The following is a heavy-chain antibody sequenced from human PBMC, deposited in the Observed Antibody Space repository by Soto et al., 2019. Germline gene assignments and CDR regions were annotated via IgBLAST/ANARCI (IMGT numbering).Heavy chain of an antibody. D-gene: IGHD2-15*01. V-gene: IGHV3-23*01. J-gene: IGHJ4*02. CDR2: ISGSGGNK. CDR3: VPPAEEFSGGTCYSRGLDY. CDR1: GFTFSSYA. Sequence: EVQLLESGGGLVQPGGSLRLSCAASGFTFSSYAMSWVRQAPGKGLEWVSVISGSGGNKYYADSVKGRFTISRDNSKNTLYLQMNSLRAVDSAVYYFVPPAEEFSGGTCYSRGLDYWGQGTLVTVSS.